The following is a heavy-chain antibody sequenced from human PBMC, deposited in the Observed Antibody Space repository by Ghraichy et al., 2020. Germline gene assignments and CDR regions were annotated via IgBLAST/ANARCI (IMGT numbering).Heavy chain of an antibody. V-gene: IGHV5-51*01. CDR1: GYSFTSYW. CDR3: ARHGRQSGYSYGITFDY. Sequence: GESLNISCKGSGYSFTSYWIGWVRQMPGKGLEWMGIIYPGDSDTRYSPSFQGQVTISADKSISTAYLQWSSLKASDTAMYYCARHGRQSGYSYGITFDYWGQGTLVTVSS. D-gene: IGHD5-18*01. CDR2: IYPGDSDT. J-gene: IGHJ4*02.